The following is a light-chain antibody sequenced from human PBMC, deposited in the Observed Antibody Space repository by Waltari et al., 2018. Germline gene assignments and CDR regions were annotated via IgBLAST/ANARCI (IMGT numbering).Light chain of an antibody. V-gene: IGLV2-23*02. J-gene: IGLJ3*02. CDR1: HSDVGSSTL. CDR3: CSYAGSTTRWV. Sequence: QSALTPPAPVSGSPGKSVTISCTGTHSDVGSSTLVSRYQQHPGKAPKLIIYAVSKRPSGASARFSGSKSGNTASLTISGLQAEDEADYYCCSYAGSTTRWVFGGGTKLTVL. CDR2: AVS.